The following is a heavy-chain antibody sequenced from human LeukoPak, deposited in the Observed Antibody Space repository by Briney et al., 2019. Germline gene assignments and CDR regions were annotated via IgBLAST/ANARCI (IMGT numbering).Heavy chain of an antibody. CDR2: IYYSGSS. D-gene: IGHD3-22*01. CDR1: GGFISSSSYY. CDR3: ARRRYYDSTGYLD. Sequence: SETLFLTCSVSGGFISSSSYYWGWIRQPPGKGLEWIGDIYYSGSSCYDPSLKSRVAISTDTSKNQFSLRLSPVTAADSATYYCARRRYYDSTGYLDWGQGTLVTVSS. V-gene: IGHV4-39*01. J-gene: IGHJ1*01.